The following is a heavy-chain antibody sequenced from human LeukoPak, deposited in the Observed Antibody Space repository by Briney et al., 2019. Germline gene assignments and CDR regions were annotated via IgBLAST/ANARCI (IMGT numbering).Heavy chain of an antibody. D-gene: IGHD6-13*01. Sequence: GGSLRLSCAASGFTFDDYAMNWVRQAQGKGLEWVSLISGVGGSTYYADSVKGRFTISRDNSKNSLYLQMNSLRTEDTALYYCAKVSRYSSSWFNYYYYGMDVWGQGTTVTVSS. CDR1: GFTFDDYA. CDR2: ISGVGGST. V-gene: IGHV3-43*02. CDR3: AKVSRYSSSWFNYYYYGMDV. J-gene: IGHJ6*02.